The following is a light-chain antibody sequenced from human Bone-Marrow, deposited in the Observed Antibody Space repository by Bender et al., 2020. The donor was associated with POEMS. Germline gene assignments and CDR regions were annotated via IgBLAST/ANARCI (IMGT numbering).Light chain of an antibody. V-gene: IGLV1-44*01. CDR2: SNN. Sequence: QSVLTQPPSASGTPGQSVTISCSGTSSNFGNNAANWNQHVPGTAPKLLIYSNNQRPSGVPDRFSASTSGASASLAISGLHSDDEADYYCSSWDASLNGWVFGGGTKLTVL. J-gene: IGLJ3*02. CDR1: SSNFGNNA. CDR3: SSWDASLNGWV.